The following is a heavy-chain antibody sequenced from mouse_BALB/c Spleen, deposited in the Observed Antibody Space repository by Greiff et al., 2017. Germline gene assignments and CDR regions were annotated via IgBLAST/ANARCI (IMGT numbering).Heavy chain of an antibody. D-gene: IGHD1-1*01. J-gene: IGHJ2*01. Sequence: EVKLMESGGGLLQPGGSLRLSCATSGFTFTDYYMSWVRQPPGKALGWLGFIRNKANGSTTKYSASVKGRFTISRDNSQSILYLQMNTLRAEDSATYYCARGGPYGSSFDYWGQGTTLTVSS. CDR3: ARGGPYGSSFDY. CDR2: IRNKANGSTT. V-gene: IGHV7-3*02. CDR1: GFTFTDYY.